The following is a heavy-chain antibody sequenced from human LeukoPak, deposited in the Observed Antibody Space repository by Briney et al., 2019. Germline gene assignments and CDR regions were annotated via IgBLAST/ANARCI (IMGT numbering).Heavy chain of an antibody. D-gene: IGHD3-3*01. J-gene: IGHJ6*04. CDR3: ARAPTPITIFGTDV. Sequence: VASVKVSCKASGYTFTSYGISWVRQAPGQGLEWMGWISAYNGNTNYAQKLQGRVTMTTDTSTSTAYMELRSLRSDDTAVYYCARAPTPITIFGTDVWGKGTTVTVSS. CDR1: GYTFTSYG. V-gene: IGHV1-18*01. CDR2: ISAYNGNT.